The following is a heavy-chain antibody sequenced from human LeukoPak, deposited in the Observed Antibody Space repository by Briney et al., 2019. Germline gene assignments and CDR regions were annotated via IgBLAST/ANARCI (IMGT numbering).Heavy chain of an antibody. CDR1: RYNFTNYW. V-gene: IGHV5-51*01. CDR3: ARVNLEYYYGSGRLIKYYHYYMDV. CDR2: IYLGDSDT. D-gene: IGHD3-10*01. Sequence: GESLKISCKGSRYNFTNYWIGWVRQMPGKGLEWMGIIYLGDSDTRYSPSFQGQVTISADKSITTAYLQWSSLKASDTAMYYCARVNLEYYYGSGRLIKYYHYYMDVWGKGTTVTISS. J-gene: IGHJ6*03.